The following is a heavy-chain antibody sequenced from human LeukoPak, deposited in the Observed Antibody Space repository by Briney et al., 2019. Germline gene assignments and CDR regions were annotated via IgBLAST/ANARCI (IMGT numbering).Heavy chain of an antibody. CDR1: EFSVGSNY. J-gene: IGHJ4*02. Sequence: GGSLRLPCAASEFSVGSNYMTWVRQAPGKGLEWVSLIYSGGSTYYADSVKGRFTISRDNAKKSLYLQMNSLRAEDTAVYYCARVGEKAFHLWPEIDYWGQGTLVTVSS. CDR2: IYSGGST. V-gene: IGHV3-66*01. D-gene: IGHD5-24*01. CDR3: ARVGEKAFHLWPEIDY.